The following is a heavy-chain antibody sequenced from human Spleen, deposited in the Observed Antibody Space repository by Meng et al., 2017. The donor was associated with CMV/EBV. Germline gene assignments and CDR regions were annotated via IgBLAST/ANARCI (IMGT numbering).Heavy chain of an antibody. V-gene: IGHV4-4*02. Sequence: PPGKGLEWIGEIYHSGSTDSNPSLKSRITISVDKSKNQFSLKLSSVTAADTAVYYCARVGRTTRFRQADRDNWFDPWGQGTLVTVSS. D-gene: IGHD3-10*01. CDR2: IYHSGST. J-gene: IGHJ5*02. CDR3: ARVGRTTRFRQADRDNWFDP.